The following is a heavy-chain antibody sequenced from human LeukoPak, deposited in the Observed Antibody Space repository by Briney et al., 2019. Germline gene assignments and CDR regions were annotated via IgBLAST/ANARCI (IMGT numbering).Heavy chain of an antibody. D-gene: IGHD4-17*01. CDR1: GFSSHSYA. V-gene: IGHV3-23*01. Sequence: GGTLRLSCAASGFSSHSYAMSWVRQPPGKGLEWVSGISGSGVSTHYADSVRGRLTVSRDNSKNTLYAQMNSLSAEDTAVYFCARVIDYGAFDACDIWGQGTMVTVSS. J-gene: IGHJ3*02. CDR2: ISGSGVST. CDR3: ARVIDYGAFDACDI.